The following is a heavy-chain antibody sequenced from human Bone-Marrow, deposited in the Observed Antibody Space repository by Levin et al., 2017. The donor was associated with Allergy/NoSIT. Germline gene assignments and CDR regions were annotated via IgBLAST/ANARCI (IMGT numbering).Heavy chain of an antibody. CDR3: AKSPGRHDFWSGYYPPATVVDY. CDR2: IDGSGGST. D-gene: IGHD3-3*01. Sequence: PGGSLRLSCAASGFTFDTYALNWVRQAPGKGLEWVSIIDGSGGSTHYADSVKGRFTLSRDNSKNTVYLQMSSLRVEDTAVYYCAKSPGRHDFWSGYYPPATVVDYWGQGTLVTVSS. CDR1: GFTFDTYA. V-gene: IGHV3-23*01. J-gene: IGHJ4*02.